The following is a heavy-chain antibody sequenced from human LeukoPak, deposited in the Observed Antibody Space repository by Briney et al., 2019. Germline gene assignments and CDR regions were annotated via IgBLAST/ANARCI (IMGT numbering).Heavy chain of an antibody. D-gene: IGHD2-2*02. J-gene: IGHJ4*02. CDR3: ARGRCGRPTCYNNFDN. Sequence: SSETLSLTCAVYAGSFSGYYWSWIRQSPGTGLEWIGEINHGGSTNYNPSLKSRVTISADTSKNHFSLKVSSVTAADTGVYYCARGRCGRPTCYNNFDNWGQGTLVTVSS. V-gene: IGHV4-34*01. CDR2: INHGGST. CDR1: AGSFSGYY.